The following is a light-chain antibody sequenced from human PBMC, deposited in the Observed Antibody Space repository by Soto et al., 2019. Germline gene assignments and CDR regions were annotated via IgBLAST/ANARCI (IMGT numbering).Light chain of an antibody. V-gene: IGKV1-5*03. J-gene: IGKJ2*01. CDR3: QQSFSAPRT. CDR1: QSISNW. Sequence: DIPMTQSPSTLSASVGDRVTITCRANQSISNWLAWYQQKPGKAPKLLIYKASSLESGVPSRFSGSGSGTEFTLSISSLQPDDFATYYCQQSFSAPRTFGQGTKLEIQ. CDR2: KAS.